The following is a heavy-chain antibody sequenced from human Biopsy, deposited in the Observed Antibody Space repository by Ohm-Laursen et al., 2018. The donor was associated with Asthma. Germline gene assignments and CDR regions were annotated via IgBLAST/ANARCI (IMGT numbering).Heavy chain of an antibody. CDR1: GFTFSSYS. V-gene: IGHV3-48*02. J-gene: IGHJ4*02. D-gene: IGHD5-18*01. CDR2: ISSSSSPI. CDR3: ARFKRGYSYGYAGVFDY. Sequence: SLRLSCAASGFTFSSYSMNWVRQAPGKGLEWVSYISSSSSPIYYADSVKGRFTISRDNAKNSLYLQMNSLRDEDTAVYYCARFKRGYSYGYAGVFDYWGQGTRVTVSS.